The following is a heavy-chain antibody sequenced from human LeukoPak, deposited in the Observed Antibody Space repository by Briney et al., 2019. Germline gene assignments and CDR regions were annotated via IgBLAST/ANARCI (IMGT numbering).Heavy chain of an antibody. CDR3: GRQGDGGRAYDH. CDR1: GGSISKSTYN. V-gene: IGHV4-39*01. CDR2: ISDSGNT. Sequence: PSETLSLTCTVSGGSISKSTYNWAWIRQPAGKGLEWIGTISDSGNTYSSPSLRSRVTISVDTSKNQFSLKLTSVTAADTGVYYCGRQGDGGRAYDHWGQGTQVTVSS. D-gene: IGHD4-23*01. J-gene: IGHJ4*02.